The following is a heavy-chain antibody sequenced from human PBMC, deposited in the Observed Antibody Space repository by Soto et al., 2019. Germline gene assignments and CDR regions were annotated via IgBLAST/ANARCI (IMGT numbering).Heavy chain of an antibody. CDR3: ARSFGTQYYFDY. CDR2: INPSGGST. D-gene: IGHD3-16*01. Sequence: ASVKVSCKASGYTFTSYYMHWVRQAPGQGLEWMGIINPSGGSTSYAQKFQGRVTMTRDTSTSTVHMELSSLRSEDTAVYYCARSFGTQYYFDYWGQGTLVTVSS. CDR1: GYTFTSYY. V-gene: IGHV1-46*01. J-gene: IGHJ4*02.